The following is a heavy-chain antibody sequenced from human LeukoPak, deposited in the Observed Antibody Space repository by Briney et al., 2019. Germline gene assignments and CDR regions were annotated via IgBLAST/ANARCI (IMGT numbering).Heavy chain of an antibody. CDR1: GYTFTGYY. Sequence: ASVKVSCKASGYTFTGYYMHGVRQAPGQGLEWMGWINPNSGCTNYAQKFQGRVTMTRDTSISTAYMELSRLRSDDTAVYYCARDDSYYYDSSGSEAFDIWGQGTMVTVSS. CDR3: ARDDSYYYDSSGSEAFDI. V-gene: IGHV1-2*02. CDR2: INPNSGCT. D-gene: IGHD3-22*01. J-gene: IGHJ3*02.